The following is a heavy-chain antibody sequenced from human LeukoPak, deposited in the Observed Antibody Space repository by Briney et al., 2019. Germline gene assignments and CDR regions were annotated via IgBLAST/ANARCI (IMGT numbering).Heavy chain of an antibody. J-gene: IGHJ1*01. CDR1: GFTFSSYA. Sequence: GGSLRLSCAASGFTFSSYAISWVRQAPGKGLEWVSAISGSGGSTYYADSVKGRFTISRDNSKNTLYLQMNSLRAEDTAIYYCAKYGSSSPEYFQHWGQGTLVTVSS. V-gene: IGHV3-23*01. CDR3: AKYGSSSPEYFQH. D-gene: IGHD6-13*01. CDR2: ISGSGGST.